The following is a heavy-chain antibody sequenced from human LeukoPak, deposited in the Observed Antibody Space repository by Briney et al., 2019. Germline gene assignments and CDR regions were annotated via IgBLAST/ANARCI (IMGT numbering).Heavy chain of an antibody. Sequence: GGSLRLSCAASGFTFSSYAMSWVRQAPGKGLEGVSAISGSGGSTYYADSVKGRFTISRDNSKNTLYLQMNSLRAEDTAVYYCAKSSSTMMVPVGYFDYWGQGTLVTVSS. CDR2: ISGSGGST. V-gene: IGHV3-23*01. D-gene: IGHD3-22*01. CDR3: AKSSSTMMVPVGYFDY. J-gene: IGHJ4*02. CDR1: GFTFSSYA.